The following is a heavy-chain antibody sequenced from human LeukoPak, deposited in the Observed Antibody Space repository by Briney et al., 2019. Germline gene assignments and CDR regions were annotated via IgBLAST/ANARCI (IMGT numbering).Heavy chain of an antibody. CDR3: ARKSGSYFSPYYYYYMDV. CDR2: INHSGST. D-gene: IGHD1-26*01. CDR1: GGSFSGYY. J-gene: IGHJ6*03. V-gene: IGHV4-34*01. Sequence: SETLSLTCAVYGGSFSGYYWSWIRQPPGKGLEWIGEINHSGSTNYNPSLKSRVTISVDTSKNQFSLKLSSVTAADTAVYYCARKSGSYFSPYYYYYMDVWGKGTTVTISS.